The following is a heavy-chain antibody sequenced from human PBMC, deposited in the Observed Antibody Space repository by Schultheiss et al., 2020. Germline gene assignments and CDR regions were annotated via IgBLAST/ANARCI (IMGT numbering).Heavy chain of an antibody. CDR2: TRNKANSYTT. CDR3: TRAEREGSRYYFDL. Sequence: GGSLRLSCAASGFTFSDYYMSWIRQAPGKGLEWVGRTRNKANSYTTEYAASVKGRFTISRDDSKNSLYLQMNSLKSEDTAVYYCTRAEREGSRYYFDLWGRGTLVTVSS. CDR1: GFTFSDYY. V-gene: IGHV3-72*01. D-gene: IGHD1-1*01. J-gene: IGHJ2*01.